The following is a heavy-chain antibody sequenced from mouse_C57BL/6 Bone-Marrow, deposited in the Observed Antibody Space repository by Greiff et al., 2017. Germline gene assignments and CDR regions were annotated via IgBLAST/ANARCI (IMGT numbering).Heavy chain of an antibody. CDR3: TTPFYAKERDY. Sequence: EVQLQQSGAELVRPGASVKLSCTASGFNITDCYMHWVKQRPEQGLEWIGRSDPEDGDTEYAPQFHGKATMTADTSSNTAYLQLSSLTSEDTAVYYCTTPFYAKERDYWGQGTTLTVSS. D-gene: IGHD1-1*01. CDR1: GFNITDCY. J-gene: IGHJ2*01. V-gene: IGHV14-1*01. CDR2: SDPEDGDT.